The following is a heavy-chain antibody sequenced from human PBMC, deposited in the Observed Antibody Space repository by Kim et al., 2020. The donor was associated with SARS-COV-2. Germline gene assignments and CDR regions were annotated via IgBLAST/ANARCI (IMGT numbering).Heavy chain of an antibody. CDR3: ARDWRGWYNWFDP. Sequence: ASVKVSCKASGYTFTSYAMHWVRQAPGQRLEWMGWINAGNGNTKYSQKFQGRVTITRDTSASTAYMELSSLRSEDTAVYYCARDWRGWYNWFDPWGQGTLVTVSS. D-gene: IGHD6-19*01. V-gene: IGHV1-3*01. CDR1: GYTFTSYA. J-gene: IGHJ5*02. CDR2: INAGNGNT.